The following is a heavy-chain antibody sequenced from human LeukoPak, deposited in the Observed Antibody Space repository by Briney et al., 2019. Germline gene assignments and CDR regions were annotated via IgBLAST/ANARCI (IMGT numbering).Heavy chain of an antibody. D-gene: IGHD6-6*01. Sequence: ASVKVSCKASGCTFTSYDINWVRQATGQGLEWMGWMNPNSGNTGYAQKFQGRVTITRNTSISTAYMELSSLRSEDTAVYYCARDAGGPYINSSEWFDPWGQGTLVTVSS. J-gene: IGHJ5*02. CDR2: MNPNSGNT. CDR1: GCTFTSYD. V-gene: IGHV1-8*03. CDR3: ARDAGGPYINSSEWFDP.